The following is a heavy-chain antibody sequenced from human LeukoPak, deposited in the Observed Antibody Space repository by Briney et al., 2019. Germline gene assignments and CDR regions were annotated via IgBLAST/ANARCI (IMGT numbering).Heavy chain of an antibody. Sequence: SETLSLTCAVYGGSFSGYYWSWIRQPPGKGLEWIGEINHSGSTNYNPSLKSRVTISVDTSKNQFSLKLSSVTAADMAVYYCAREYCSGGSCYAHFDYWGQGTLVTVSS. V-gene: IGHV4-34*01. J-gene: IGHJ4*02. CDR2: INHSGST. CDR3: AREYCSGGSCYAHFDY. D-gene: IGHD2-15*01. CDR1: GGSFSGYY.